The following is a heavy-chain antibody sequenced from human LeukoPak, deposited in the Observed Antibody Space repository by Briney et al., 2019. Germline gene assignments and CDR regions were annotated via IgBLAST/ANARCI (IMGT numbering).Heavy chain of an antibody. CDR3: AKCYYDSSGYYFGAFDI. CDR1: GFTFSSYA. Sequence: GGSLRLSCAASGFTFSSYAMSWVRQAPGKGLEWVSAISGGGGSTYYADSVKGRFTISRDNSKNTLYLQMSSLRAEDTAVYYCAKCYYDSSGYYFGAFDIWGQGTMVTVSS. CDR2: ISGGGGST. J-gene: IGHJ3*02. V-gene: IGHV3-23*01. D-gene: IGHD3-22*01.